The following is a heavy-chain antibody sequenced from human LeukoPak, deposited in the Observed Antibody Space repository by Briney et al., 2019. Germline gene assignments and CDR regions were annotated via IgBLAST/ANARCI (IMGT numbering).Heavy chain of an antibody. CDR1: GYTFTSYA. J-gene: IGHJ5*02. V-gene: IGHV1-3*01. D-gene: IGHD1-26*01. CDR3: ARAKRGIVGATANWFDP. CDR2: INAGNGNT. Sequence: ASVKVSCTASGYTFTSYATHWVRQAPGQRLEWMGWINAGNGNTKYSQKFQGRVTITRDTSASTAYMELSSLRSEDTAVYYCARAKRGIVGATANWFDPWGQGTLVTVSS.